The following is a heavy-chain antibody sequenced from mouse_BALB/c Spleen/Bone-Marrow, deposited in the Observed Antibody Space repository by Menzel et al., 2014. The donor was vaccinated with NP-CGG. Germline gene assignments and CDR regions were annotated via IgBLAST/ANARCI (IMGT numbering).Heavy chain of an antibody. CDR3: ARRGYYGSSYYFDY. V-gene: IGHV1-80*01. D-gene: IGHD1-1*01. CDR1: GYAFSSYW. CDR2: IYPGDGDT. Sequence: VKLQESGAELVRPGSSVKISCKASGYAFSSYWMNWVKQRPGQGLEWIGQIYPGDGDTNYNGKFNGKATLTADKSSSTAYMQLSSLTSEDSAVYFCARRGYYGSSYYFDYWGQGTTLTVSS. J-gene: IGHJ2*01.